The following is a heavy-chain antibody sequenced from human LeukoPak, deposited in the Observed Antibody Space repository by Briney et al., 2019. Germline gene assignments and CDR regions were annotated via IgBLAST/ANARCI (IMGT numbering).Heavy chain of an antibody. CDR2: INSDGSST. CDR1: GLTFSSYW. D-gene: IGHD2-2*01. J-gene: IGHJ5*02. V-gene: IGHV3-74*01. CDR3: ARGVGYCSSTSCYWWFDP. Sequence: PGGSLRLSCAASGLTFSSYWMHWVRQAPGKGLVWVSRINSDGSSTSYADSVKGRFTISRDNAKNTLYLQMNSLRAKDTAVYYCARGVGYCSSTSCYWWFDPWGQGTLVTVSS.